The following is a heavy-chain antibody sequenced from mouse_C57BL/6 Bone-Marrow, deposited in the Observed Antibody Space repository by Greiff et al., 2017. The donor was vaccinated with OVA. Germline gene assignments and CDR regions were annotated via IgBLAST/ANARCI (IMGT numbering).Heavy chain of an antibody. CDR3: ARSNDYPFAY. CDR1: GYTFTSYW. Sequence: QVQLKQPGAELVKPGASVKLSCKASGYTFTSYWMHWVKQRPGQGLEWIGMIHPNSGSTNYNEKFKSKATLTVDKSSSTAYMQLSSLTSEDSAVYYCARSNDYPFAYWGQGTLVTVSA. CDR2: IHPNSGST. J-gene: IGHJ3*01. D-gene: IGHD2-4*01. V-gene: IGHV1-64*01.